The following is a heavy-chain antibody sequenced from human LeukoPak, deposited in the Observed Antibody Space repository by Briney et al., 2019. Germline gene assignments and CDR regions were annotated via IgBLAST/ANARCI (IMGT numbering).Heavy chain of an antibody. CDR1: GGSISSYY. J-gene: IGHJ6*03. CDR2: IYTSGST. CDR3: ARHESAYYYYMDV. Sequence: PSETLSLTCTVSGGSISSYYWSWIRQPPGKGLEWIGYIYTSGSTNYNPSLKSRVTISVDTSKNQFSLKLSSVTAADTAVYYCARHESAYYYYMDVWGKGTTVTVSS. V-gene: IGHV4-4*09.